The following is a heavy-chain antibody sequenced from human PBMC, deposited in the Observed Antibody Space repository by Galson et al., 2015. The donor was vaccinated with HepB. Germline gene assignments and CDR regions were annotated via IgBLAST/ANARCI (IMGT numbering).Heavy chain of an antibody. D-gene: IGHD6-19*01. V-gene: IGHV3-30*03. Sequence: SLRLSCAASGFTFSSYGMHWVRQAPGKGLEWVAVISYDGSNKYYADSVKGRFTISRDNSKNTLYLQMNSLRAEDTAVYYCARDLTGGQWLGNAYYYYGMDVWGQGTTVTVSS. CDR3: ARDLTGGQWLGNAYYYYGMDV. J-gene: IGHJ6*02. CDR1: GFTFSSYG. CDR2: ISYDGSNK.